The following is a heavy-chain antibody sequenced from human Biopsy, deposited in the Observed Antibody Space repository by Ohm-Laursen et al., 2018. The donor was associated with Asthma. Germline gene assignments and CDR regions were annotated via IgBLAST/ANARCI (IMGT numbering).Heavy chain of an antibody. CDR2: INAGNGNT. V-gene: IGHV1-3*01. J-gene: IGHJ4*02. Sequence: SVKVSCKASGYTFISYAIHWVRQAPGQRLEWMGWINAGNGNTKYSQKFQGRVTITRDTSASTAYMELSSLRSEDTAVYYCARDGPVGAPSDYWGQGTLVTVSS. CDR3: ARDGPVGAPSDY. D-gene: IGHD1-26*01. CDR1: GYTFISYA.